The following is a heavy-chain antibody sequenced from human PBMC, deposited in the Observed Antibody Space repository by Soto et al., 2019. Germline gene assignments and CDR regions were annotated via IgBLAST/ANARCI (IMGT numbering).Heavy chain of an antibody. D-gene: IGHD3-10*01. CDR2: IDPSDSYT. CDR3: ATIGGPVDFDY. Sequence: GESLKISCKGSGCSFTSYWISWVRQMPGKGLEWMGRIDPSDSYTNYSPSFQGHVTISADKSISTAYLQWSSLKASDTAMYYCATIGGPVDFDYWGQGTLVTVSS. V-gene: IGHV5-10-1*01. J-gene: IGHJ4*02. CDR1: GCSFTSYW.